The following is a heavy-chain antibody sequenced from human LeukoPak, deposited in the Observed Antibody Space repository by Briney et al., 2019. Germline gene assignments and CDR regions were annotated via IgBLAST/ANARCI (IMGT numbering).Heavy chain of an antibody. CDR1: GFTFSSYG. Sequence: GGSLRLSCAASGFTFSSYGMHWVRQAPGKGLEWVAVISYDGSNKYYADSVKGRFTISRDNSKNTLYLQMNSLRAEDTAVYCCAKDRWFGELVNYNWFDPWGQGTLVTVSS. D-gene: IGHD3-10*01. CDR2: ISYDGSNK. J-gene: IGHJ5*02. V-gene: IGHV3-30*18. CDR3: AKDRWFGELVNYNWFDP.